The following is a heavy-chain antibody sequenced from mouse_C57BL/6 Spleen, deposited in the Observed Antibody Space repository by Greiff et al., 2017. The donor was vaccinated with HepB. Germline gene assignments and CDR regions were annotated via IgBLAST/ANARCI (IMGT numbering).Heavy chain of an antibody. CDR2: IYPSDSET. J-gene: IGHJ4*01. CDR1: GYTFTSYW. V-gene: IGHV1-61*01. D-gene: IGHD2-5*01. Sequence: QVQLQQPGAELVRPGSSVKLSCKASGYTFTSYWMDWVKQRPGQGLEWIGNIYPSDSETHYNQKFKDKATLTVDKSSSTAYMKLSSLTSEDSAVYYCARALYSNYDYYAMDYWGQGTSVTVSS. CDR3: ARALYSNYDYYAMDY.